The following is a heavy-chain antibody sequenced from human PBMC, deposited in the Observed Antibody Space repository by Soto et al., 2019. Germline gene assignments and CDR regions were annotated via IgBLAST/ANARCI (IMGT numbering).Heavy chain of an antibody. J-gene: IGHJ5*02. CDR3: ASAIGGSSSWYFWFDP. CDR2: IDPSDSYT. V-gene: IGHV5-10-1*01. CDR1: GYSFTSYW. D-gene: IGHD6-13*01. Sequence: GESLMISCKGSGYSFTSYWISWVRQMPGKGLEWMGRIDPSDSYTNYSPSFQGHVTISADKSISTAYLQWSSLKASDTAMYYCASAIGGSSSWYFWFDPWGQGTLVTVSS.